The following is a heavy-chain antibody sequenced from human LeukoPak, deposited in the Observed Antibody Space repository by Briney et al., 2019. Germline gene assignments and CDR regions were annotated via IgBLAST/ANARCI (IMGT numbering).Heavy chain of an antibody. Sequence: ASVKVSCKASGGTFSSYAISWVRQTPGQGLEWMGGIIPIFGIVNNAQRFQGRVTIAADESTSTAYMDLSSLRSEDTAVYYCARGGRGDCSGGSCYLAYYYYYGMDVWGKGTTVTVSS. CDR2: IIPIFGIV. D-gene: IGHD2-15*01. J-gene: IGHJ6*04. V-gene: IGHV1-69*01. CDR3: ARGGRGDCSGGSCYLAYYYYYGMDV. CDR1: GGTFSSYA.